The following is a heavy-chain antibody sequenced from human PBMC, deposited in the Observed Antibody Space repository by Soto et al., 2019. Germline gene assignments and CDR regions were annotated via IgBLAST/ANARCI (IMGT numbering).Heavy chain of an antibody. CDR3: ARTARYDSPSTGWANRFDL. D-gene: IGHD2-8*02. CDR2: LTRDGPA. CDR1: GFTFSNYA. J-gene: IGHJ4*02. Sequence: EVQVLESGGGLVQPGGSLRLFCAASGFTFSNYAVTWVRQAAGEGLEWVSTLTRDGPAYFGDAVKGRFTISRDNSKNMVYLQMDSLRVDGTGVYYCARTARYDSPSTGWANRFDLWGQGTLVIVSS. V-gene: IGHV3-23*01.